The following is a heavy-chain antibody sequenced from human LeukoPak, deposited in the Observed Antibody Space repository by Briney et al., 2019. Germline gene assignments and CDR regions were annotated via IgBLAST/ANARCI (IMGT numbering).Heavy chain of an antibody. CDR2: ISSSSSYI. D-gene: IGHD1-7*01. Sequence: GGSLRLSCAASGFTFSSYSMNWVRQAPGKGLEWVSSISSSSSYIYYADSVKGRFTISRDNSKNTLYLQMNSLRTEDTALYYCAKDNGRDRTGTKEFWGQGTLVTVSS. CDR1: GFTFSSYS. CDR3: AKDNGRDRTGTKEF. V-gene: IGHV3-21*01. J-gene: IGHJ4*02.